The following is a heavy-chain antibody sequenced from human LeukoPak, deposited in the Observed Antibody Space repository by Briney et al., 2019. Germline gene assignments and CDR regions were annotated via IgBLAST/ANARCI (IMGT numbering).Heavy chain of an antibody. Sequence: SVKVSCKTSGGSFRDYTISWVRQAPGQGLEWMGRSVPIFGTANYAHKFQGRVTLSTDESSSTAYIELSSLRSEDTAIYYCARGAGYLHLRAVYFDFWGQGTLITVSS. CDR2: SVPIFGTA. CDR1: GGSFRDYT. CDR3: ARGAGYLHLRAVYFDF. D-gene: IGHD5-24*01. V-gene: IGHV1-69*05. J-gene: IGHJ4*02.